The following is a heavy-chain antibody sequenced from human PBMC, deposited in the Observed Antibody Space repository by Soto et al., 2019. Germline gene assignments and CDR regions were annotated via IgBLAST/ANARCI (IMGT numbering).Heavy chain of an antibody. D-gene: IGHD2-8*01. J-gene: IGHJ6*02. CDR2: MYPGDSDT. CDR1: GYSFTSYW. Sequence: GESLKISCQGSGYSFTSYWIGWVRQMPGKGLEWVGIMYPGDSDTRYSPAFQGQITISADKSISTAYLQWSSLKASDTAMYYCARLDARYCTNGVCYTGRYGMDVWGQGTTVTVSS. V-gene: IGHV5-51*01. CDR3: ARLDARYCTNGVCYTGRYGMDV.